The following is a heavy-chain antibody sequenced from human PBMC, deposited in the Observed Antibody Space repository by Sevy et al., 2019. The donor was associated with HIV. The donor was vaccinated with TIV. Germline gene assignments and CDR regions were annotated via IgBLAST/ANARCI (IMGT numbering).Heavy chain of an antibody. CDR2: MWFAGSNT. CDR1: GFTFSTYG. CDR3: ASDLEFYDYGDYGPAFMPDY. J-gene: IGHJ4*02. Sequence: GGSLRLSCAASGFTFSTYGMHWVRQAPGKGLEWVAVMWFAGSNTYYADSVKGRFTISRDIAKNTLHLQMNSLRAEDTAVYYCASDLEFYDYGDYGPAFMPDYWGQGTLVTVSS. D-gene: IGHD4-17*01. V-gene: IGHV3-33*01.